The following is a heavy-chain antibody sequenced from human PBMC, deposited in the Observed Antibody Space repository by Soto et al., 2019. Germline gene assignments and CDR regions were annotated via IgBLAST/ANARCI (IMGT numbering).Heavy chain of an antibody. V-gene: IGHV1-69*13. Sequence: GASVKLSCKASGGTFSSYAISWVRQAPGQGLEWMGGIIPIFGTANYAQKLQGRVTITADESTSTAYMELSSLRSEETAVYYCARDSPLGEVVKDYYDSSGSPENGAFDIWGEGTMVTVSS. D-gene: IGHD3-22*01. CDR3: ARDSPLGEVVKDYYDSSGSPENGAFDI. CDR2: IIPIFGTA. J-gene: IGHJ3*02. CDR1: GGTFSSYA.